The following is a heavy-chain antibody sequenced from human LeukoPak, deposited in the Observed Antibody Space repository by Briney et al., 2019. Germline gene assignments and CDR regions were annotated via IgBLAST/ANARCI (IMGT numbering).Heavy chain of an antibody. V-gene: IGHV3-48*04. CDR2: ISSSSSTI. J-gene: IGHJ4*02. CDR1: GFTFSSFS. Sequence: GGSLRLSCAASGFTFSSFSMNWVRQAPGKGLEWVSYISSSSSTINYADSVKGRFTISRDNAKNSLYLQMNSLRAEDTAVYYCARDSYGSGSYYRIDYWGQGTLVTVSS. D-gene: IGHD3-10*01. CDR3: ARDSYGSGSYYRIDY.